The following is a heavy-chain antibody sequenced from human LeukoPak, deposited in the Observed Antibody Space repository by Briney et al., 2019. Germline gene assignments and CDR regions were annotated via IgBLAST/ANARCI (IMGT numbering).Heavy chain of an antibody. CDR3: AKDSDYGSGSFDY. Sequence: GGSLRLSCAASGFTFDDYAMHWVRQAPGKGLEWVSGISWNSGSIGYADSVKGRFTISRGNAKNSLYLQMNSLRAEDTALYYCAKDSDYGSGSFDYWGQGTLVTVSS. CDR2: ISWNSGSI. CDR1: GFTFDDYA. V-gene: IGHV3-9*01. J-gene: IGHJ4*02. D-gene: IGHD3-10*01.